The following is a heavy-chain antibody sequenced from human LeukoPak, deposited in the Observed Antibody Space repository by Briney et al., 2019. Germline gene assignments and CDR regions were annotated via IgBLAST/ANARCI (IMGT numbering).Heavy chain of an antibody. CDR1: GGSFSGYY. CDR2: INHSGST. Sequence: PSETLSLTCAVYGGSFSGYYWSWIRQPPGKGLEWIGEINHSGSTNHNPSLKSRVTISVDTSKNQFSLKLSSVTAADTAVYYCARGREIVVVPAARNLEDLDYWGQGTLVTVSS. J-gene: IGHJ4*02. V-gene: IGHV4-34*01. D-gene: IGHD2-2*01. CDR3: ARGREIVVVPAARNLEDLDY.